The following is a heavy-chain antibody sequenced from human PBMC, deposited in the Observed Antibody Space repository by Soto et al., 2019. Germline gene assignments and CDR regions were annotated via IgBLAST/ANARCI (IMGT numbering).Heavy chain of an antibody. Sequence: TSETLSLTCTVYGGSISSYSWSWIREHPGTGMEWIGYIYYSGSTNYNPSLKSRVTISVDTSKNQFSLKLSSVTAADTAVYYCARDSPLGDYDYIWGSYRPYYYMDVWGKGTTVTVS. CDR1: GGSISSYS. J-gene: IGHJ6*03. CDR3: ARDSPLGDYDYIWGSYRPYYYMDV. V-gene: IGHV4-59*01. CDR2: IYYSGST. D-gene: IGHD3-16*02.